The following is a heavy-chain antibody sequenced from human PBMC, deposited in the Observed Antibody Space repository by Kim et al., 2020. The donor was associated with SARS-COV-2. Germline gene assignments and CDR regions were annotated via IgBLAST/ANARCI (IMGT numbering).Heavy chain of an antibody. CDR3: ARDSHPGSWFGEPTAYYYGMDV. Sequence: GGSLRLSCAASGFTFSSYSMNWVRQAPGKGLEWVSSISSSSSYIYYADSVKGRFTISRDNAKNSLYLQMNSLRAEDTAVYYCARDSHPGSWFGEPTAYYYGMDVWGQGTTVTVSS. CDR1: GFTFSSYS. V-gene: IGHV3-21*01. CDR2: ISSSSSYI. D-gene: IGHD3-10*01. J-gene: IGHJ6*02.